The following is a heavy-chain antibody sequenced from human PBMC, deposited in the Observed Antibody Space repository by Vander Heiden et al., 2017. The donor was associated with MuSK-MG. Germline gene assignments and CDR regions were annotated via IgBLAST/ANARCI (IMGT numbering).Heavy chain of an antibody. Sequence: EVQLVESGGGLVKPGGSLRLSCAASGFTFSSYSMNWVRQAPGKGLECVSFITCSSSYIYYADSVKGRFTTSRDNAQNSLYLQMNSLRAEDTAVYYCARDRWGWGSRGDDVFDIWGQGTMVTVSS. CDR1: GFTFSSYS. D-gene: IGHD3-10*01. CDR3: ARDRWGWGSRGDDVFDI. J-gene: IGHJ3*02. V-gene: IGHV3-21*01. CDR2: ITCSSSYI.